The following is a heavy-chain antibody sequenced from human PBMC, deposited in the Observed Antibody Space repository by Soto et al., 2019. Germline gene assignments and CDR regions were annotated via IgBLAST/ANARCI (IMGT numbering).Heavy chain of an antibody. V-gene: IGHV3-53*01. Sequence: GGSLRLSCAASGLTFSSYSMNWVRQAPGKGLEWVSLIYSGGTTHYADSVKGRFTISRDNSKNTLYFQMNSLRAEDTAVYYCARGLDFWSGYYDQYYYGLDVWGQGTTVTVSS. CDR3: ARGLDFWSGYYDQYYYGLDV. CDR1: GLTFSSYS. CDR2: IYSGGTT. D-gene: IGHD3-3*01. J-gene: IGHJ6*02.